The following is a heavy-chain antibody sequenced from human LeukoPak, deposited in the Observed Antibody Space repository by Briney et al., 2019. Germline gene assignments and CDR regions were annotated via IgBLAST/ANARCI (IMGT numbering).Heavy chain of an antibody. V-gene: IGHV3-74*01. J-gene: IGHJ4*02. CDR3: ARRRTSGDNDY. CDR2: ISSDGSST. D-gene: IGHD1-26*01. CDR1: GFTFSSYW. Sequence: GGSLRLSCAASGFTFSSYWMHWVRQAPGKGLVWVSRISSDGSSTDYADSVKGRFTISRDNAKNTLYLQMNSLRAEDTAVYYCARRRTSGDNDYWAREPWSPSPQ.